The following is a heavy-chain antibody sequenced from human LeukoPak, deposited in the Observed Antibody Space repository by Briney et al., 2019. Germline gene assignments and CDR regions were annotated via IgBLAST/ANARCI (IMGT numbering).Heavy chain of an antibody. D-gene: IGHD3-10*01. CDR1: GGSISSYY. J-gene: IGHJ5*01. V-gene: IGHV4-59*01. Sequence: PSETLSFTCTVSGGSISSYYWSWIRQPPGKGLEWIGYIYYSGSTNYNPSLKSRVTISVDTSKNQFSLKLSSVTAADTAVYYSGSTNTNPSLTIQRSTTAATSKNQFSMKLSSVTAADTAVYYCAREGSYDFWSGYAGWFDPWGQRSLVTLSS. CDR2: IYYSGST. CDR3: GSTNTNPSLTIQRSTTAATSKNQFSMKLSSVTAADTAVYYCAREGSYDFWSGYAGWFDP.